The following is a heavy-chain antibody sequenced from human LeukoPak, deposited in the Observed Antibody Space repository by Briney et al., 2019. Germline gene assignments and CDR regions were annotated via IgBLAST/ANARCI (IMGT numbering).Heavy chain of an antibody. V-gene: IGHV3-21*01. CDR2: ISSSSSYI. D-gene: IGHD2-2*02. CDR3: ARELRDIVVVPAVINNWFDP. CDR1: GFTFSSYS. J-gene: IGHJ5*02. Sequence: GGSLRLSCAASGFTFSSYSMNWVRQAPGKGLEWVSSISSSSSYIYYADSVKGRFTISRDNAKNSLYPQMNSLRAEDTAVYYCARELRDIVVVPAVINNWFDPWGQGTLVTVSS.